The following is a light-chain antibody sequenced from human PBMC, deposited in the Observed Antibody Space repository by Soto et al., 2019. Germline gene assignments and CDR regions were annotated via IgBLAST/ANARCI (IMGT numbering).Light chain of an antibody. CDR1: QSVSSAF. V-gene: IGKV3-20*01. CDR3: QQYGDSPPP. CDR2: ATA. Sequence: IVLTQSPGTLSLSPGERATLSCRASQSVSSAFFAWYQKKPGQPLRLLIYATASRATGIPDRFSGSGSATDFTLTISRLEPEDCAVYYCQQYGDSPPPFGRGTKVEIK. J-gene: IGKJ2*01.